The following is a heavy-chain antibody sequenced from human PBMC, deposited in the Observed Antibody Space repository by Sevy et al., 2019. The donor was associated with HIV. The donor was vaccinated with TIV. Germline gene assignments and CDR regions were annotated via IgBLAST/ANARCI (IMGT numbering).Heavy chain of an antibody. CDR3: ARRIRYDSSGYGFYFDH. Sequence: GGSLRLSCAASGFTFDDYGMTWVRRAPGKGLEWVSGINWNGGNTGYADSVKGRFTISRDNAKNSLYLQMNSLRAEDTALYHCARRIRYDSSGYGFYFDHWGQGTLVTVSS. CDR2: INWNGGNT. CDR1: GFTFDDYG. D-gene: IGHD3-22*01. J-gene: IGHJ4*02. V-gene: IGHV3-20*01.